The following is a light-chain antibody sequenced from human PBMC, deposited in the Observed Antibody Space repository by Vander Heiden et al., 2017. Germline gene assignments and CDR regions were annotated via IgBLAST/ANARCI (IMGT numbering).Light chain of an antibody. J-gene: IGLJ2*01. CDR2: GNS. CDR3: QSYDSSLSGVV. CDR1: SSNIGAGYD. Sequence: QSVLTHPPSVSGAPGQRVTISCTWSSSNIGAGYDVHWYQQLPGTAPKLLIYGNSNRPSGVPDRFSGSKSGTSASLAITGLQAEDEADYYCQSYDSSLSGVVFGGGTKLTVL. V-gene: IGLV1-40*01.